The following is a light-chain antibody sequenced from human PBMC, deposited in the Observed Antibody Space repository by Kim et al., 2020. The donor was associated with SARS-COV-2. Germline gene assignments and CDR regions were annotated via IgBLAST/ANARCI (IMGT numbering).Light chain of an antibody. CDR1: QSVSSN. Sequence: SPGERAPLACRASQSVSSNVAWYQQKPGQAPRLLIYGASTRATGIPARFSGSGSGTEFTLTISSLQSEDFAVYYCQQYNDWPPMYTFGQGTKLEI. CDR2: GAS. J-gene: IGKJ2*01. V-gene: IGKV3-15*01. CDR3: QQYNDWPPMYT.